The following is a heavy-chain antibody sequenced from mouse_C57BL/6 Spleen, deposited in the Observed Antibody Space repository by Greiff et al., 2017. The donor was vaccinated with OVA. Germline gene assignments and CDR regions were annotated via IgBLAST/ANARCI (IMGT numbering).Heavy chain of an antibody. CDR3: AREGAQATIAY. V-gene: IGHV1-39*01. Sequence: EVKLMESGPELVKPGASVKISCKASGYSFTDYNMNWVQQSHGKSLEWIGVINTNYGTTSYNQKFKGKATLTVDQSSITAYMQLNSLTSEDSAVYYCAREGAQATIAYWGQGTLVTVSA. D-gene: IGHD3-2*02. CDR1: GYSFTDYN. CDR2: INTNYGTT. J-gene: IGHJ3*01.